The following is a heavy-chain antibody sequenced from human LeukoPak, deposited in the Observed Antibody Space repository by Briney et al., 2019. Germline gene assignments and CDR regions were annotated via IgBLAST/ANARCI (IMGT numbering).Heavy chain of an antibody. CDR1: GGSISSYY. J-gene: IGHJ4*02. CDR2: IYYSGST. D-gene: IGHD3-3*01. V-gene: IGHV4-59*01. CDR3: VSMRNFWSGRGYFDY. Sequence: SETLSLTCTVSGGSISSYYWSWIRQPPGKGLEWIGYIYYSGSTNYNPSLKSRVTISVDTSKNQFSLKLSSVTAADTAVYYCVSMRNFWSGRGYFDYWGQGTLVTVSS.